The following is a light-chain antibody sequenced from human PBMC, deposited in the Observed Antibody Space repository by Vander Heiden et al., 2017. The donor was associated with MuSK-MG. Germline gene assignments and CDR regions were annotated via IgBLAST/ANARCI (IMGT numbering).Light chain of an antibody. CDR2: AAS. J-gene: IGKJ4*01. V-gene: IGKV1-39*01. CDR3: QPSDSTPHT. Sequence: DIQMTQSPSSLSASVGDSVTITCRASQSISSYLNWYQQKPGKAPKLLIYAASSLQSGVPSRFSGSGSGKDFTLTIRSLPPEDFATYYCQPSDSTPHTFGGGTKVEIK. CDR1: QSISSY.